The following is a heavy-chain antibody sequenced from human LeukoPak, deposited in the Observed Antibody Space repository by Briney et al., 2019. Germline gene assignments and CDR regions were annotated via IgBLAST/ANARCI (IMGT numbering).Heavy chain of an antibody. CDR2: IKQDGSEK. CDR1: GFTFSSYW. V-gene: IGHV3-7*05. D-gene: IGHD2-15*01. J-gene: IGHJ6*02. CDR3: ARDIVVVVAAYYYYGMDV. Sequence: PGGSLRLSCAASGFTFSSYWMSWVRQAPGKGLEWVANIKQDGSEKYYVDSVKGRFTISRDNAKNSLYLQMNSLRAEDTAVYYCARDIVVVVAAYYYYGMDVWGQGTTVTVSS.